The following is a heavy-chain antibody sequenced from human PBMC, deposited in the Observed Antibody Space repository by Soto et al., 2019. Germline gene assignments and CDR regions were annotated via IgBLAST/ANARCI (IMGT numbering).Heavy chain of an antibody. V-gene: IGHV1-18*01. J-gene: IGHJ4*02. CDR3: ARGRYGDY. Sequence: QVHLVQSGAEVKKPGASVKVSCKGSGYTFTSYGITWVRQAPGQGLEWMGWISARNGDTDYAQKLQGRVTVTRDTSTSTPYMELRSLRSDDTAVYYCARGRYGDYWGQGALVTVSS. CDR2: ISARNGDT. CDR1: GYTFTSYG. D-gene: IGHD1-1*01.